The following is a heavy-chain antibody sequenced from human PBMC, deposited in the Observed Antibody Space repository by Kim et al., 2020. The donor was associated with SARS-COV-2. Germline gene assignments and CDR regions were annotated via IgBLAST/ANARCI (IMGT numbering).Heavy chain of an antibody. D-gene: IGHD5-12*01. CDR2: ISSSGSTI. CDR3: ARWGDHSGYDSTGSDY. CDR1: GFTFSSYE. Sequence: GGSLRLSCAASGFTFSSYEMNWVRQAPGKGLEWVSYISSSGSTIYYADSVKGRFTISRDNAKNSLYLQMNSLRAEDTAVYYCARWGDHSGYDSTGSDYWGQGTLVTVSS. J-gene: IGHJ4*02. V-gene: IGHV3-48*03.